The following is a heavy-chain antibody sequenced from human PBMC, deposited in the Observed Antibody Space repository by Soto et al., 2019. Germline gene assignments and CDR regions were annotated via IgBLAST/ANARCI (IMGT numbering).Heavy chain of an antibody. V-gene: IGHV4-34*01. Sequence: SQTLSLTCSVYGGSFSGYYWCWIRQPPGKGLAWLGEINHSGSTNYNPSLKSRGTISVDTSKNQFSLMLRSVPAADTAVYYCARRSAVAPAATGGWFELWGQGTLVIVSS. CDR3: ARRSAVAPAATGGWFEL. CDR1: GGSFSGYY. CDR2: INHSGST. J-gene: IGHJ5*02. D-gene: IGHD2-2*01.